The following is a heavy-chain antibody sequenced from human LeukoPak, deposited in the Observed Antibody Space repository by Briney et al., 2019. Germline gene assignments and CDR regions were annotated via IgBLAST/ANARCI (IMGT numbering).Heavy chain of an antibody. CDR2: IYYSGST. CDR1: GGSISSSRDY. Sequence: PSETLSLTCIVSGGSISSSRDYWAWIRQPPGKGLEWIANIYYSGSTYYSPSLKSRVIISVGTSKNQFSLKLSSVTAADTAVYYCARIYMVSTIYFDNWGQGTLVTVSS. V-gene: IGHV4-39*01. J-gene: IGHJ4*02. CDR3: ARIYMVSTIYFDN. D-gene: IGHD5/OR15-5a*01.